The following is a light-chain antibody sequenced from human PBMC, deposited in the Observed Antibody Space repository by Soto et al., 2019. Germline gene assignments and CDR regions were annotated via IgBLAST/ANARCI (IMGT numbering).Light chain of an antibody. CDR3: QSYDSTLSARYV. Sequence: QSVLTQPPSASGTPGQRVTFSCSGSGSNIGSNAVNWYQQLPGTAPKLLIYFNTQRPSAVPGRFSGSKSGTSASLAISGLLSEDEGDYYCQSYDSTLSARYVFGTGTKLTVL. J-gene: IGLJ1*01. V-gene: IGLV1-44*01. CDR1: GSNIGSNA. CDR2: FNT.